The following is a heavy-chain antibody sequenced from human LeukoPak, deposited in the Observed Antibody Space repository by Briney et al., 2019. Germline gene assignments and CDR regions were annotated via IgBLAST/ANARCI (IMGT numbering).Heavy chain of an antibody. J-gene: IGHJ4*02. CDR2: IKQDGSER. V-gene: IGHV3-7*01. D-gene: IGHD2-8*02. CDR1: GFTFSGHW. CDR3: ARDGGHSTDLDY. Sequence: GGSLRLSCATSGFTFSGHWMSWVRQAPGKGPEWVANIKQDGSERYYVHSVKGRFTISRDNAKNSLYLQMNSLRAEDTAVYYCARDGGHSTDLDYWGQGIPVTVSS.